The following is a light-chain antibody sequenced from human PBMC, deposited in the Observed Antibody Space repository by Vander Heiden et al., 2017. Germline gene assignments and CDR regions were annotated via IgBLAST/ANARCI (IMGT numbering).Light chain of an antibody. CDR1: QSISSW. CDR3: QQYNSYSYT. V-gene: IGKV1-5*03. Sequence: DIHMTQSPSMLSASVGDRVTITCRASQSISSWLAWYQQKPGKAPKLLIYKSSNLESGVPSRFSGSGSGTEFILTISSLQPDDSATYFCQQYNSYSYTFGQGTKLEIK. CDR2: KSS. J-gene: IGKJ2*01.